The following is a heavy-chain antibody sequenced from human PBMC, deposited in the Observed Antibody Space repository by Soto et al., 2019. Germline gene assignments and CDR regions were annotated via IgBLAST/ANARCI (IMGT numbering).Heavy chain of an antibody. Sequence: QVQLVQSGAEVKKPGSSVKVSCKASGGTFSSYAISWVRQAPGQGLEWMGGLIPIFGTANYAQKFQGRGTITADESTSTAYMELSSLRSEDTAVYYCARVESIAGPGGYYYYGMDVWGQGTTVTVSS. CDR3: ARVESIAGPGGYYYYGMDV. V-gene: IGHV1-69*01. CDR2: LIPIFGTA. CDR1: GGTFSSYA. D-gene: IGHD6-6*01. J-gene: IGHJ6*02.